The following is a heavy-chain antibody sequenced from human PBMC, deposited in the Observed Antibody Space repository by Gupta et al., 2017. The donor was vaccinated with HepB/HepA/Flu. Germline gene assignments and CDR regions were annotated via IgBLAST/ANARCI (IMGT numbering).Heavy chain of an antibody. J-gene: IGHJ5*02. V-gene: IGHV1-46*01. CDR1: GYTFTSYY. D-gene: IGHD6-19*01. CDR2: INPSGGST. Sequence: QVQLVQSGAEVKKPGASVKVSCKASGYTFTSYYMHWVRQAPGQGLEWMGIINPSGGSTSYAQKFQGRVTMTRDTSTSTVYMELSSLRSEDTAVYYCAREVAVAGTKYNWFDPWGQGTLVTVSS. CDR3: AREVAVAGTKYNWFDP.